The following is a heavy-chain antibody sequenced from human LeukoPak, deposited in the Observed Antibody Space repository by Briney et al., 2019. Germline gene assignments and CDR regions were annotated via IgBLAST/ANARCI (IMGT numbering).Heavy chain of an antibody. J-gene: IGHJ4*02. D-gene: IGHD2-15*01. CDR2: LSGDGGST. V-gene: IGHV3-23*01. Sequence: GGSLRLSCATSGFTFSNYAMNWVRQAPGEGLEWVSGLSGDGGSTDYADSVRGRFTISRDNSKSTVYLQMNSLRAEDTAVYYCAKSLGSTTRGDFDYWGQGTLVTVSS. CDR3: AKSLGSTTRGDFDY. CDR1: GFTFSNYA.